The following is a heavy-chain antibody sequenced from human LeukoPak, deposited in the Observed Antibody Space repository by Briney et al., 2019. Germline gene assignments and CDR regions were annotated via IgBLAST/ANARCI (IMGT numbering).Heavy chain of an antibody. CDR3: AKGGAAMTDAPHGDVVTTTLDGFDI. D-gene: IGHD2-21*02. CDR1: GVAFSAFA. V-gene: IGHV3-23*01. J-gene: IGHJ3*02. CDR2: VTVSGGGP. Sequence: GGCLRLSRVPSGVAFSAFATSGGRQAPGKGLEWVSAVTVSGGGPFYAAYVRGRFTISRDNSKKTVFLQMDSRRAEDTAVYYCAKGGAAMTDAPHGDVVTTTLDGFDIWGQGTMVTVS.